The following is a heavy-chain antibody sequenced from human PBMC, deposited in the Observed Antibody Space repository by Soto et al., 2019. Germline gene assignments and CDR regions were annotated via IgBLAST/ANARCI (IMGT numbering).Heavy chain of an antibody. V-gene: IGHV1-2*04. J-gene: IGHJ4*02. D-gene: IGHD1-26*01. Sequence: ASVKVSCKASGYTLTGYYMHWVRDATGQGFEWMGWIKPNSGGTNYAQKFQGWVTMTGDTSISTAYIELSRLRSDDTAVYYCARPDRGSYYGCDYWGQGNLVTVS. CDR1: GYTLTGYY. CDR2: IKPNSGGT. CDR3: ARPDRGSYYGCDY.